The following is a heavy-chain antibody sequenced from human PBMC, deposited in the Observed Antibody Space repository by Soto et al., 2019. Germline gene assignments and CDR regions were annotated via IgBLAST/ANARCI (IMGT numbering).Heavy chain of an antibody. D-gene: IGHD3-3*01. V-gene: IGHV3-30-3*01. CDR3: ARAEYDFWSGYYDFDY. Sequence: QVQLVESGGGVVQPGRSLRLSCAASGFIFSSYAMHWVRQAPGKGLEWVAVISYDGSNKYYADSVKGRFTISRDNSKNTLYLQMNSLRAEDTAVYYCARAEYDFWSGYYDFDYWGQGTLVTVSS. J-gene: IGHJ4*02. CDR2: ISYDGSNK. CDR1: GFIFSSYA.